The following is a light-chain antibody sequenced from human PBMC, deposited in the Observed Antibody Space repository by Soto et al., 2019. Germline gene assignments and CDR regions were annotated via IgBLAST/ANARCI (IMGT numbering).Light chain of an antibody. CDR3: SSYTSSSTRVV. CDR1: SSDVGRYNY. J-gene: IGLJ2*01. Sequence: QSVLTQPASVSGSPGQSITISCTGTSSDVGRYNYVSWYQQHPGKAPKLMIYDVNNRPSGVSNRFSGSKSGNTASLTISGLQAEDEAAYYCSSYTSSSTRVVFGGGTKLTVL. V-gene: IGLV2-14*01. CDR2: DVN.